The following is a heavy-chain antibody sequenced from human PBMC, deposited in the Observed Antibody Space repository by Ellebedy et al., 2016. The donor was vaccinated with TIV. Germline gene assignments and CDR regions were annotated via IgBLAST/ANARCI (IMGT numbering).Heavy chain of an antibody. Sequence: MPSETLSLTCAVYGGSLSGYYWSWIRQPPGKGLEWIGEINHSGSTNYNSSLKSRVTISLDTSKNQFSLKLSSVTAADTAMYYCSRGVTDQNWGQGILVTVSS. V-gene: IGHV4-34*01. CDR1: GGSLSGYY. CDR2: INHSGST. CDR3: SRGVTDQN. D-gene: IGHD2-21*02. J-gene: IGHJ4*02.